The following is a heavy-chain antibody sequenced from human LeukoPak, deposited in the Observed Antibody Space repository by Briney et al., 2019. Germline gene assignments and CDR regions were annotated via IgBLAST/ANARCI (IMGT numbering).Heavy chain of an antibody. CDR3: AKDMREGNWNEGWFDP. CDR1: GFTFDDYA. D-gene: IGHD1-1*01. CDR2: ISWNSGSI. V-gene: IGHV3-9*01. Sequence: GRSLRLSCAASGFTFDDYAMHWVRQAPGKGLEWVSGISWNSGSIGYADSVKGRFTISRDNAKNSLYLQMNSLRAEDTALYYCAKDMREGNWNEGWFDPWGQGTLVTVSS. J-gene: IGHJ5*02.